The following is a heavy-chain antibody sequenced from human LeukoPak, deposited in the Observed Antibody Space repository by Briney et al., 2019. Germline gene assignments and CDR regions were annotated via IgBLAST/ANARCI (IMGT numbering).Heavy chain of an antibody. CDR1: GFTFSSYW. Sequence: GGSLRLSCAASGFTFSSYWMHWVRQAPGKGLVWVSRINSDGSSTSYADSVKGRFTISRDNSKNTVYLQMNSLSGDDTAVYFCARMLGGGYTGLFDSWGQGTLVTVSS. CDR2: INSDGSST. V-gene: IGHV3-74*01. CDR3: ARMLGGGYTGLFDS. J-gene: IGHJ4*02. D-gene: IGHD3-10*02.